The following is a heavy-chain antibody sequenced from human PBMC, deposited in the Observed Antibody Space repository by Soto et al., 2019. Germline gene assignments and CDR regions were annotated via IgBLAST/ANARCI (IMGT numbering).Heavy chain of an antibody. D-gene: IGHD3-16*01. CDR2: SRYKAENYSP. J-gene: IGHJ4*02. Sequence: ESGGGLVQPGGSLRLSCAVSGFDFGHHHMDWVRQAPGRGLEWVGGSRYKAENYSPVYAASAKGRFTISRDESKSTLNLQMSSLRTEDSAVFYCVCWLWGIGHWGQGTLVTVSP. CDR3: VCWLWGIGH. V-gene: IGHV3-72*01. CDR1: GFDFGHHH.